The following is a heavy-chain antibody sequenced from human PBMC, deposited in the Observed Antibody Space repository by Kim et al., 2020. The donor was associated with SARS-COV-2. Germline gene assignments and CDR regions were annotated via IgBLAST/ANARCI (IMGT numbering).Heavy chain of an antibody. D-gene: IGHD6-13*01. J-gene: IGHJ4*02. V-gene: IGHV3-30*18. CDR3: AKDPAGLESWYWGYFDY. Sequence: GGSLRLSCAASGFTFSSYGMHWVRQAPGKGLEWVAVISYDGSNKYYADSVKGRFTISRDNSKNTLYLQMNSLRAEDTAVYYCAKDPAGLESWYWGYFDYWGQGTLVTVSS. CDR1: GFTFSSYG. CDR2: ISYDGSNK.